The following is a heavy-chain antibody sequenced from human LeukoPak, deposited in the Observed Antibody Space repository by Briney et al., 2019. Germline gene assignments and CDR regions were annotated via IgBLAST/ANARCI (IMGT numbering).Heavy chain of an antibody. CDR1: GGSISSGGYY. CDR2: IYYSGST. Sequence: SETLSLTCTVSGGSISSGGYYWSWIRQHPGKGLEWIGYIYYSGSTYYNPSLKSRVTISVDTSKNQFSLKLSSVTAADTAVYYCARDVFGYCSSTSCYEGHNWFDPWGQGTLVTVSS. CDR3: ARDVFGYCSSTSCYEGHNWFDP. D-gene: IGHD2-2*03. J-gene: IGHJ5*02. V-gene: IGHV4-31*03.